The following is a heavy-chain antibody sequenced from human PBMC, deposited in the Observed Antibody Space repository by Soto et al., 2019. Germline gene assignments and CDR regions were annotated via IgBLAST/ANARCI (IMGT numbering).Heavy chain of an antibody. CDR1: GGSIISYY. CDR2: IYDSGST. Sequence: SETLSLNCTVSGGSIISYYWSWIRQPPGKGLEWIGYIYDSGSTKYNPSLKSRITTSVDMSRNQVSLKMTSVTAADTAVYYCARHPYSSSSLFDSWGQGTLVTVSS. J-gene: IGHJ4*02. V-gene: IGHV4-59*08. CDR3: ARHPYSSSSLFDS. D-gene: IGHD6-6*01.